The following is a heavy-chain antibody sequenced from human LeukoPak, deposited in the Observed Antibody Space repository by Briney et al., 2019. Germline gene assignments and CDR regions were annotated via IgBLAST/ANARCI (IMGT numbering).Heavy chain of an antibody. D-gene: IGHD2-21*02. J-gene: IGHJ4*02. CDR2: IYYSGST. CDR3: ARRSGGDQYFDY. Sequence: PSETLSLTCTVSGGSISSSSYYWGWIRQPPGKGLEWIGNIYYSGSTYDNPSLKSRVTISVDTSKNQFSLKLSFVTAADTAVYYCARRSGGDQYFDYWGQGTLVTVSS. CDR1: GGSISSSSYY. V-gene: IGHV4-39*01.